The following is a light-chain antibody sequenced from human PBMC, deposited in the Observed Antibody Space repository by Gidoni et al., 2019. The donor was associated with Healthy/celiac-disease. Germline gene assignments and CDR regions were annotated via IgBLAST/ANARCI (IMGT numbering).Light chain of an antibody. J-gene: IGLJ2*01. Sequence: QPVLPQSPSAPGTPPQSVTIPWSGSSSNDGSNTVNWYQQPPGTAPKLLINSNNQRPSGVPDGFSGCKTGASAALAISGLQSEDEADYYCAAWDDSMNGPVVFGGGTKLTVL. CDR2: SNN. CDR3: AAWDDSMNGPVV. V-gene: IGLV1-44*01. CDR1: SSNDGSNT.